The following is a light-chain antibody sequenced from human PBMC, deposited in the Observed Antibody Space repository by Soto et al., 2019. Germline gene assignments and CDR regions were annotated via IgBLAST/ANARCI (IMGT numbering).Light chain of an antibody. V-gene: IGKV3-20*01. CDR2: GAS. CDR1: RSVGTF. Sequence: EIVLTQSPGTLSLSPGERATLSCRASRSVGTFLAWYQQKPGQAPRLLIYGASSTATVIPDRFSGSGSGTDFTLTISRLEPEDFAVYYCQQYSNSPPLTFGGGTKVEIK. CDR3: QQYSNSPPLT. J-gene: IGKJ4*01.